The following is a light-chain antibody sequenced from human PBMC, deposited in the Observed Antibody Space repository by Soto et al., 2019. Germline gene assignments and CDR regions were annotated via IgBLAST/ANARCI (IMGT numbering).Light chain of an antibody. J-gene: IGKJ5*01. CDR1: QSLNTR. CDR3: QQYENLPT. Sequence: DIQLTQSPSTLSASVGDRVTLTCRASQSLNTRLAWYQQRPGKAPKLLIYDASNLEAGVPSRFRGSGSGTDFTFTISRLQPEDIATYYCQQYENLPTFGQGTRLEIK. V-gene: IGKV1-33*01. CDR2: DAS.